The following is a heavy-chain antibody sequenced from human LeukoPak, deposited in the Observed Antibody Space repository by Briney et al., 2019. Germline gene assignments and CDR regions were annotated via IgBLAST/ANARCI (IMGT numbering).Heavy chain of an antibody. Sequence: GGSLRLSCEASGFTFDDYAMHWVRQAPGKGLERVSGISWNSANIAYGDSVKGRFTISRDNARNSLYLQMNSLRADDTALYYCARGSGYSPLFDCWGQGTLVTVSS. J-gene: IGHJ4*02. D-gene: IGHD3-22*01. CDR1: GFTFDDYA. CDR3: ARGSGYSPLFDC. V-gene: IGHV3-9*01. CDR2: ISWNSANI.